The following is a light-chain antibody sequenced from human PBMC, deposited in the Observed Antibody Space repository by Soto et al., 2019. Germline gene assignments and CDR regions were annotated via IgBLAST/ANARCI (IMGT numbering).Light chain of an antibody. CDR3: QQYDNWPQT. J-gene: IGKJ1*01. CDR1: PSVTNF. CDR2: GAS. Sequence: EIVLTQSPATLSLSPGERATLSCRASPSVTNFLAWYQQKPGQAPRLLIYGASTRATGIPARFSGRGSGTEFTLTISSLQSVDFAVYYCQQYDNWPQTFGQGTKVDIK. V-gene: IGKV3-15*01.